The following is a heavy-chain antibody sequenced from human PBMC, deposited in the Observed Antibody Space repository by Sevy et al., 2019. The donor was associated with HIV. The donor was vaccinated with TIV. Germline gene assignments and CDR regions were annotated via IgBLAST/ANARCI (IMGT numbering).Heavy chain of an antibody. CDR1: GFTFSSYS. D-gene: IGHD3-10*01. V-gene: IGHV3-21*01. Sequence: GGSLRLSCAASGFTFSSYSMNWVRQAPGKGLEWVSSISSSSSYIYYADSVKGRFTISRDNAKNSLYLQMNSLRAEDTAVYYCAKDISPSSNYYYYYGMDVWGQGTTVTVSS. CDR2: ISSSSSYI. CDR3: AKDISPSSNYYYYYGMDV. J-gene: IGHJ6*02.